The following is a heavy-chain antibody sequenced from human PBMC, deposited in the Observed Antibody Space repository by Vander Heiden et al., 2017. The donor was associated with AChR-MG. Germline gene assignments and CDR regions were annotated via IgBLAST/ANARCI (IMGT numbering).Heavy chain of an antibody. D-gene: IGHD3-3*01. J-gene: IGHJ4*02. CDR3: TTARSFWSGDHLDF. CDR2: IKGKTDDETT. Sequence: EVQLVESGGGLVKPGGSLRLSCAASGFSFNSAWMSWVRQAPGKGLEWVGRIKGKTDDETTDYATSVKGRFTISRDDSKNMLYLQMNSLKTEDTAVYYCTTARSFWSGDHLDFWGQGSLVTVSS. V-gene: IGHV3-15*01. CDR1: GFSFNSAW.